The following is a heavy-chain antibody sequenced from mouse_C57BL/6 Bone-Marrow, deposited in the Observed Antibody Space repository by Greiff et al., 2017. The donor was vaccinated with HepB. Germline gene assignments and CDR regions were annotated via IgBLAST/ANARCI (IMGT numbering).Heavy chain of an antibody. V-gene: IGHV1-55*01. Sequence: VKLQQPGAELVKPGASVKMSCKASGYTFTSYWITWVKQRPGQGLEWIGDIYPGSGSTNYNEKFKSKATLTVDTSSSTAYMQLSSLTSEDSAVYYCARSLLADGYYVDYWGQGTTLTVSS. J-gene: IGHJ2*01. D-gene: IGHD2-3*01. CDR2: IYPGSGST. CDR3: ARSLLADGYYVDY. CDR1: GYTFTSYW.